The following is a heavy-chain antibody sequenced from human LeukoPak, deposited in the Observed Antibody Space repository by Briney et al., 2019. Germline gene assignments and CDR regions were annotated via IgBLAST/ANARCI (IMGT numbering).Heavy chain of an antibody. V-gene: IGHV3-30*18. CDR2: ISYDGSNK. D-gene: IGHD1-26*01. Sequence: GGSLRLSCAASGFTFSSYGMHWVRQAPGKGLEWVAVISYDGSNKYYADSVKGRFTISRDNSKNTLYLQMNSLRAEDTAVYYCAKGGSYFHYYYGMDVWGQGTTVTVSS. CDR3: AKGGSYFHYYYGMDV. CDR1: GFTFSSYG. J-gene: IGHJ6*02.